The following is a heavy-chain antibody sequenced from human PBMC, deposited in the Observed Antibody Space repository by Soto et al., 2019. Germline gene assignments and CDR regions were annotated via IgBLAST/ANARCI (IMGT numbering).Heavy chain of an antibody. CDR3: ARDPGQSGYYYAGRDYHYYGMDV. CDR2: IYYSVST. Sequence: PSETLSLTCTVSGGSVSSGSYYWSWIRQPPXKGLEWIGYIYYSVSTNYNPSLKSRVTISVDTSKNQFSLKLSSVTAADTAVYYCARDPGQSGYYYAGRDYHYYGMDVWGQGTTVTVSS. V-gene: IGHV4-61*01. J-gene: IGHJ6*02. CDR1: GGSVSSGSYY. D-gene: IGHD3-22*01.